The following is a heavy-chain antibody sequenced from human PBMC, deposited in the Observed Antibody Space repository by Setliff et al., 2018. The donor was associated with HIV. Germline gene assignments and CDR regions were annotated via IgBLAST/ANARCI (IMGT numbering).Heavy chain of an antibody. Sequence: ASVKVSCKAFDYTFSTYAITWVRQAPGQGLEWMGWISTYNGNTNYAQKLQGRVTMTTDTSTSTAYMELRSLRSDDTAVYYCARGYCTNGVCQSFDFWGQGTLVTVSS. D-gene: IGHD2-8*01. J-gene: IGHJ4*02. CDR2: ISTYNGNT. CDR1: DYTFSTYA. V-gene: IGHV1-18*01. CDR3: ARGYCTNGVCQSFDF.